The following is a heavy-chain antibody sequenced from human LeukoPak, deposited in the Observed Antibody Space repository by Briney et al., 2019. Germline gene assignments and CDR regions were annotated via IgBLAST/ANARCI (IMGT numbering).Heavy chain of an antibody. CDR1: GFTVSSNY. CDR3: ARGARNLLVPWDY. J-gene: IGHJ4*02. D-gene: IGHD2-8*02. Sequence: GFLRLSCAASGFTVSSNYMSWVRQAPGKGLEWVSVIYSGGSTYYADSVKGRFTISRDNSKNTLYLQMNSLRAEDTAVYYCARGARNLLVPWDYWGQGTLVTVSS. CDR2: IYSGGST. V-gene: IGHV3-53*01.